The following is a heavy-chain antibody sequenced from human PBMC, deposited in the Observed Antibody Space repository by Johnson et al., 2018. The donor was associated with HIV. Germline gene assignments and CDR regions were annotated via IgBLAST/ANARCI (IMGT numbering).Heavy chain of an antibody. V-gene: IGHV3-30-3*01. D-gene: IGHD3-22*01. Sequence: QVQLVESGGGLVKPGGSLRLSCAASRFTLSDYYMSWIRQAPGKGLEWVTVISYDGSNKYYADSVKGRFTISRDNSKNTLYLQMNSLRAEDTAVYYCARGRGYYYDSGPDAFDFWGQGTMVTVSS. CDR1: RFTLSDYY. CDR2: ISYDGSNK. CDR3: ARGRGYYYDSGPDAFDF. J-gene: IGHJ3*01.